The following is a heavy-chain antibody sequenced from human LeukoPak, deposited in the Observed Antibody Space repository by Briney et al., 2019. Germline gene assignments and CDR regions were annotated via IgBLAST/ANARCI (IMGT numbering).Heavy chain of an antibody. J-gene: IGHJ6*02. Sequence: GGSLRLSCAASGFTFSSYEMNWVRQAPGKGLVWVSRMNSDGSSTSYADSVKGRFTISRDNAKNTLYLQMNSLRVEDTAVYYCARDWDGKWGKDVWGQGTTVTVS. CDR2: MNSDGSST. V-gene: IGHV3-74*01. D-gene: IGHD5-24*01. CDR1: GFTFSSYE. CDR3: ARDWDGKWGKDV.